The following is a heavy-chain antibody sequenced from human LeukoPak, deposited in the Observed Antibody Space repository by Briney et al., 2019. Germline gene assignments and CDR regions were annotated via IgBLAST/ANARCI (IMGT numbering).Heavy chain of an antibody. J-gene: IGHJ4*02. D-gene: IGHD6-19*01. V-gene: IGHV5-51*01. CDR2: IYPADSDT. CDR3: ASAGSGWDYYFDS. CDR1: EYGSTNHW. Sequence: GESLKISCKGPEYGSTNHWIGWVRQMPGKGLEWMGIIYPADSDTRYSPSFQGQVTISADKSITTAYLHWSSLRASDTAIYYCASAGSGWDYYFDSWGQGTLVTVSS.